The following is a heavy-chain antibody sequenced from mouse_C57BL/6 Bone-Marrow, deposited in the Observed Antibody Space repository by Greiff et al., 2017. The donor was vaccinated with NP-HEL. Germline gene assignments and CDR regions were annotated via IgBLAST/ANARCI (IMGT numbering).Heavy chain of an antibody. V-gene: IGHV1-26*01. CDR2: INPNNGGT. J-gene: IGHJ3*01. D-gene: IGHD2-3*01. Sequence: EVQLQQSGPELVKPGASVKISCKASGYTFTDYYMNWVKQSHGKSLEWIGDINPNNGGTSYNQKFKGKATLTVDKSSSTAYMERRSLTSEDSAVYYCASTYEGAWFAYWGQGTLVTVSA. CDR1: GYTFTDYY. CDR3: ASTYEGAWFAY.